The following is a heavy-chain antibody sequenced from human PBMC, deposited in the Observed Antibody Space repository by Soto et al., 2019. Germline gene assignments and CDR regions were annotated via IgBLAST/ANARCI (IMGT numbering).Heavy chain of an antibody. J-gene: IGHJ4*02. CDR3: GSEYDYGSGPWD. CDR1: GYTFSSYG. Sequence: QVQLVQSGAEVKKPGASVKVSCKASGYTFSSYGISWVRQAPGQGLEWMGWISAYNGNTNYAQKLQGRVTMTTDTPTSTAYRERRRLSADDTDVYDCGSEYDYGSGPWDWGQGTLVTVSS. V-gene: IGHV1-18*01. D-gene: IGHD3-10*01. CDR2: ISAYNGNT.